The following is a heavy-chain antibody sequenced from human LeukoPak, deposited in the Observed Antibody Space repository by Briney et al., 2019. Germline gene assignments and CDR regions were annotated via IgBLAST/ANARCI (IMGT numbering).Heavy chain of an antibody. J-gene: IGHJ6*04. CDR3: ARNGESDCGGDCYGYYYYGMDV. CDR1: GGSISSYY. Sequence: SETLSLTCTVSGGSISSYYWSWIRQPPGKGLEWIGYIYYSGSTYYNPSLKSRVTISVDTSKNQFSLKLSSVTAADTAVYYCARNGESDCGGDCYGYYYYGMDVWGKGTTVTVSS. CDR2: IYYSGST. V-gene: IGHV4-59*01. D-gene: IGHD2-21*02.